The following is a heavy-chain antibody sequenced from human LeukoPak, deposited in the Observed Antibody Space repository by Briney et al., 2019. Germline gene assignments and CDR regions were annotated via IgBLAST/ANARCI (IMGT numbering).Heavy chain of an antibody. CDR3: RGRYSSGWTDFDY. D-gene: IGHD6-19*01. Sequence: GGSLRLSCAASGFTFSSYSMNWVRQAPGKGLEWVSSISSSSSYIYYADSVKGRFTISRDNAKNSLYLQMNSLRAEDTAVYYCRGRYSSGWTDFDYWGQGTLVTVPS. V-gene: IGHV3-21*01. CDR1: GFTFSSYS. J-gene: IGHJ4*02. CDR2: ISSSSSYI.